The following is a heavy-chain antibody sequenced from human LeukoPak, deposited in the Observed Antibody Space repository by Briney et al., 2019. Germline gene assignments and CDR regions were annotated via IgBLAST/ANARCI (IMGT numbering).Heavy chain of an antibody. Sequence: SETLSLTCSVSDGSISSSSYYWGWIRQPPGKGLEWIGSIYYSGRTYYNPSLKSRVTISVDTSKNQFSLKLSSVTAADTAVYYCARLYYYDSSGYYGYFDYWGQGTLVTVSS. CDR1: DGSISSSSYY. V-gene: IGHV4-39*07. CDR2: IYYSGRT. CDR3: ARLYYYDSSGYYGYFDY. J-gene: IGHJ4*02. D-gene: IGHD3-22*01.